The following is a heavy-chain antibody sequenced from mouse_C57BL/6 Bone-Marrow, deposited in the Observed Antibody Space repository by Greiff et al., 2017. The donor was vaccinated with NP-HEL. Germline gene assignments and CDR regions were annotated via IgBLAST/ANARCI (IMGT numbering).Heavy chain of an antibody. CDR3: ARPSMVTTYYFDY. D-gene: IGHD2-10*02. V-gene: IGHV5-9-3*01. Sequence: EVQGVESGGGLVKPGGSLKLSCAASGFTFSSYAMSWVRQTPEKRLEWVATISSGGSYTYYPDSVKGRFTISRDNAKNTLYLQMSSLRSEDTAMYYCARPSMVTTYYFDYWGQGTTLTVSS. J-gene: IGHJ2*01. CDR1: GFTFSSYA. CDR2: ISSGGSYT.